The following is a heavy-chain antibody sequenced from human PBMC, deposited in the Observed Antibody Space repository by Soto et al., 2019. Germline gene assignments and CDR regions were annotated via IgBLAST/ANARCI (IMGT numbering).Heavy chain of an antibody. D-gene: IGHD3-22*01. Sequence: PSDTLSLTCTVSGGSISPYCWSWIRQSPGKGLEWIGYIYYSGSTNYNPSFKSRVTISVDTSKSQFSLKLSSVTAADTAVYYCARDPGYDSSGYYYFDYWGQGTLGTVSA. CDR1: GGSISPYC. CDR3: ARDPGYDSSGYYYFDY. J-gene: IGHJ4*02. CDR2: IYYSGST. V-gene: IGHV4-59*01.